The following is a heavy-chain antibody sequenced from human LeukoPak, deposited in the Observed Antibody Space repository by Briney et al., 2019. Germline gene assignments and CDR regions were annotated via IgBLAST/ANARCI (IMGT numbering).Heavy chain of an antibody. D-gene: IGHD6-13*01. V-gene: IGHV1-8*03. Sequence: GASVKVSCKASGYTFTSYGINWVRQATGQGLEWMGWMNPNSGNTGYAQKFQGRVTITRNTSISTAYMELSSLRSEDTAVYYCARRSGYFLPDYWGQGTLVTVSS. CDR2: MNPNSGNT. CDR3: ARRSGYFLPDY. CDR1: GYTFTSYG. J-gene: IGHJ4*02.